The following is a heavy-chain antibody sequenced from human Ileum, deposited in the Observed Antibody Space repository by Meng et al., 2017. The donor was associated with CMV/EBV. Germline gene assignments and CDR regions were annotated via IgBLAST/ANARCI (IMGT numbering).Heavy chain of an antibody. CDR3: ARDLTNKWFYY. CDR2: MYFSGIA. V-gene: IGHV4-39*07. J-gene: IGHJ4*02. CDR1: GGPISSGSHS. Sequence: LQRSGPGPVKPPETLSLTCTASGGPISSGSHSWAWFRQPPGKRLEWIGSMYFSGIADYNPSLKSRVTISLHATQKQFSLRLTSVTAADSAVYFCARDLTNKWFYYWGQGTLVTVSS. D-gene: IGHD1-26*01.